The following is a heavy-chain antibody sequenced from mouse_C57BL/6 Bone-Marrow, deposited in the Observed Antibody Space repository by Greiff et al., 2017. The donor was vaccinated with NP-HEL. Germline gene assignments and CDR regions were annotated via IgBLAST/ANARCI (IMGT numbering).Heavy chain of an antibody. V-gene: IGHV1-50*01. CDR1: GYTFTSYW. J-gene: IGHJ3*01. D-gene: IGHD6-1*01. CDR3: ARRAAAY. CDR2: IDPSDSYT. Sequence: VQLQQSGAELVKPGASVKLSCKASGYTFTSYWMQWVKQRPGQGLEWIGEIDPSDSYTNYNQKFKGKATLTVDTSSSTAYMQLSSLTSEDSAVYYCARRAAAYWGQGTLVTVSA.